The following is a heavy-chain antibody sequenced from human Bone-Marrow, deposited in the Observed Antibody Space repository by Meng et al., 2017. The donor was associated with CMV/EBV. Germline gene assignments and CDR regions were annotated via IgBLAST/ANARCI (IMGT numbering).Heavy chain of an antibody. CDR1: GGSISSNSYY. J-gene: IGHJ4*02. CDR3: ASLPKDRITMAGFDY. CDR2: IYYSGST. D-gene: IGHD3-10*01. V-gene: IGHV4-39*01. Sequence: SETLSLTCTVSGGSISSNSYYWGWIRQPPGKGLEWIGSIYYSGSTYYNPSLKSRVTISVDTSKNQFSLKLSSVTAADTAVYYCASLPKDRITMAGFDYWGQGTLVPVSS.